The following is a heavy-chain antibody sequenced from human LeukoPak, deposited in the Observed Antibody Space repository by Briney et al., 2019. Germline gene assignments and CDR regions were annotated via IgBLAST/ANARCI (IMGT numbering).Heavy chain of an antibody. CDR3: ARRARRASSGYYSDY. J-gene: IGHJ4*02. V-gene: IGHV3-20*04. CDR1: GFTFDDYG. D-gene: IGHD3-22*01. CDR2: INWNGGST. Sequence: PGGSLRLSCAASGFTFDDYGMSWVRQAPGKGLEWVSGINWNGGSTGYADSVKGRFTISRDNAKNPLYLQMNSLRAEDTALYYCARRARRASSGYYSDYWGQGTLVTVSS.